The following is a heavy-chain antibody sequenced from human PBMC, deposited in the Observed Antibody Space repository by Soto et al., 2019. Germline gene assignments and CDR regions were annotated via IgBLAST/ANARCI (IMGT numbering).Heavy chain of an antibody. D-gene: IGHD3-22*01. CDR3: ARDWLKNYYDSSGYYPPLYGMDV. Sequence: ASVKVSCKASGYTFTSYAMHWVRQAPGQRLEWMGWINAGNGNTKYSQKFQGRVTITRDTSASTAYMELSSLRSEDTAVYYCARDWLKNYYDSSGYYPPLYGMDVWGQGTRVTVSS. J-gene: IGHJ6*02. CDR2: INAGNGNT. V-gene: IGHV1-3*01. CDR1: GYTFTSYA.